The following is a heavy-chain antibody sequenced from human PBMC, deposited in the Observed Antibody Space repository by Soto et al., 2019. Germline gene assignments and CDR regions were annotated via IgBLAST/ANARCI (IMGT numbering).Heavy chain of an antibody. Sequence: SETLSLTCTVSGGYISSYYWSWIRQPPGKGLEWIGYIYYSGSTNYNPSLKSRVTISVDTSKNQFSLKLSSVTAANTAVYYCASTHSGYDSPIDYWGQGTLVTVSS. CDR1: GGYISSYY. V-gene: IGHV4-59*01. D-gene: IGHD5-12*01. CDR3: ASTHSGYDSPIDY. CDR2: IYYSGST. J-gene: IGHJ4*02.